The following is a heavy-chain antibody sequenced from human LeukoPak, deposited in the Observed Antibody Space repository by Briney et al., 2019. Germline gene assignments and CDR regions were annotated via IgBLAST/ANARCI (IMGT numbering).Heavy chain of an antibody. CDR1: GFXFSNYA. CDR3: VKCTDGYYYDY. Sequence: GGSLRLSCSASGFXFSNYAIHWVRQAPGKGLEYVSAITDNGGSTFYADSVKGRFTISRDNSKNTLYLQMSSLRPEDTAVYYCVKCTDGYYYDYWGQGTLVTVSS. CDR2: ITDNGGST. J-gene: IGHJ4*02. D-gene: IGHD5-24*01. V-gene: IGHV3-64D*06.